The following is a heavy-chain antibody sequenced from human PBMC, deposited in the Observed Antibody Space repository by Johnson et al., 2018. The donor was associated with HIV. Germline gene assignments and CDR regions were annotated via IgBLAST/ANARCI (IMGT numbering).Heavy chain of an antibody. CDR3: TTDHYFLDALDI. CDR1: GFTFSNAW. Sequence: VQLVESGGGLVKPGGSLRLSCAASGFTFSNAWMSWVRQAPGKGLEWVGRIKSKTDGGTKDYAAPVKARFTISRDDSKNTLYVPMKSLKTEDTAVYSCTTDHYFLDALDIWGQGTMVTVSS. J-gene: IGHJ3*02. CDR2: IKSKTDGGTK. V-gene: IGHV3-15*01. D-gene: IGHD2/OR15-2a*01.